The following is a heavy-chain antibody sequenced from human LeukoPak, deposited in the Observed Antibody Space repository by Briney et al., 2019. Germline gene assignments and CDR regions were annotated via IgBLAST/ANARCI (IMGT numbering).Heavy chain of an antibody. D-gene: IGHD3-22*01. CDR3: ARDRGPDSSGYYFGY. CDR2: IYSGGST. J-gene: IGHJ4*02. V-gene: IGHV3-66*01. Sequence: AGGSLRLSCAASGFTVSSNYMSWVRQAPGKGLEWVSVIYSGGSTYYADSVKGRFTISRDNSKNTLYLQMNSLRAEDTAVYYCARDRGPDSSGYYFGYWGQGTLVTVSS. CDR1: GFTVSSNY.